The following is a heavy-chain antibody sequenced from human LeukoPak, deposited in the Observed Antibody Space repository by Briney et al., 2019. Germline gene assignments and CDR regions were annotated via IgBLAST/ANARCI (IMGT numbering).Heavy chain of an antibody. Sequence: GGPLRLSCAASGFTFSSYSMNWVRQAPGKGLEWVSSISSSSYIYYADSVKGRFTISRDNSKNTLYLQMNSPRAEDTAAYYCAKDGNWARFENRGQGTLVTVSS. J-gene: IGHJ4*02. CDR3: AKDGNWARFEN. CDR2: ISSSSYI. D-gene: IGHD7-27*01. CDR1: GFTFSSYS. V-gene: IGHV3-21*04.